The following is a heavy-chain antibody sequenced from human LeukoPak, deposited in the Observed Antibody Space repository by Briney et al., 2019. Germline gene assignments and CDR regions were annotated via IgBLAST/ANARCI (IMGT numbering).Heavy chain of an antibody. D-gene: IGHD3-10*01. CDR2: IYYSGST. Sequence: PSETLSLTCTVSGGSISGYYWSWIRQPPGKGLEWIGYIYYSGSTNYNPSLKSRVTISVDTSKNQFSLKLSSVTAADTAVYYCATTSGGWDFDYWGQGTLVTVSS. J-gene: IGHJ4*02. V-gene: IGHV4-59*01. CDR1: GGSISGYY. CDR3: ATTSGGWDFDY.